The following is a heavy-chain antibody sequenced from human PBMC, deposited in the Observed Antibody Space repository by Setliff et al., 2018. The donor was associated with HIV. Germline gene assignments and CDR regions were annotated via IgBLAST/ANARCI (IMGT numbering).Heavy chain of an antibody. J-gene: IGHJ5*02. Sequence: PGGSLRLSCAASGFTFSSYWMSWVRQSPGKGLEWVANIKQDGSEKYYVYSVRGRFTSSRDNAKNSLYLQMNILRAEDPAVYFCARSESSGYSLPYPRFDAWGQGALVTVSS. CDR1: GFTFSSYW. CDR2: IKQDGSEK. CDR3: ARSESSGYSLPYPRFDA. D-gene: IGHD3-22*01. V-gene: IGHV3-7*01.